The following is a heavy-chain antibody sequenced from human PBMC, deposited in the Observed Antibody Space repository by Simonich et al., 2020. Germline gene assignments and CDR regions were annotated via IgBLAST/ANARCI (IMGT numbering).Heavy chain of an antibody. V-gene: IGHV1-2*02. CDR1: GYTFTGYY. J-gene: IGHJ6*03. CDR2: INPNSGGK. Sequence: QVQLVQSGAEVKKPGASVKVSCKASGYTFTGYYMHWVRQAPGQGLEWMGWINPNSGGKNYAKKFQGRVTMTRDTSISTAYMELSRLRSDDTAVYYCARDLRGSYYYYYYMDVWGKGTTVTVSS. CDR3: ARDLRGSYYYYYYMDV. D-gene: IGHD1-26*01.